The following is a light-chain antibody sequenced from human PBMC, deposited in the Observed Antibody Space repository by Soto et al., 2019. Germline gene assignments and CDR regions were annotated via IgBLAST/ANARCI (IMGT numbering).Light chain of an antibody. Sequence: EIVMTQSPATLSVSPGERATLACRASQSVSSNLAWYQQRPGQAPRLLMYGASTRGAGIPARFSGSGSGTEFTLTISSLQSEDFAVYYCQQYNSWSYTLCQGTKLEIK. CDR3: QQYNSWSYT. J-gene: IGKJ2*01. CDR2: GAS. CDR1: QSVSSN. V-gene: IGKV3-15*01.